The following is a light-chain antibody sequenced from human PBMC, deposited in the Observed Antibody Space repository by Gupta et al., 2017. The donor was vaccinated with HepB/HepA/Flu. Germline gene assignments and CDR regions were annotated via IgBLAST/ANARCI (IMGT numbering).Light chain of an antibody. CDR3: TAWPRRPWV. Sequence: SFELTHPLSVSVSPGQTASITCSGDKLGDKYVSWHQQKPGQSPRVVIYQDTKRPSGIPERFSGSNSGTTATLTITGTQAVAEAYYYCTAWPRRPWVFGGGTKLTVL. CDR2: QDT. V-gene: IGLV3-1*01. J-gene: IGLJ3*02. CDR1: KLGDKY.